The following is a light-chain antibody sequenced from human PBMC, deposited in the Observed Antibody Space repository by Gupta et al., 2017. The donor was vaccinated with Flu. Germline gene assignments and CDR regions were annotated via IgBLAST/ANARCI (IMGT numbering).Light chain of an antibody. CDR2: AAS. Sequence: ESATLSCRASQSVSGNLVRYQQKPGQALRLVIYAASTRASDIPARFSVSGFGTDFTLHVSSLQSEDFAVYCCQQFGNRPPYTFGQGTKLEI. CDR1: QSVSGN. CDR3: QQFGNRPPYT. V-gene: IGKV3-15*01. J-gene: IGKJ2*01.